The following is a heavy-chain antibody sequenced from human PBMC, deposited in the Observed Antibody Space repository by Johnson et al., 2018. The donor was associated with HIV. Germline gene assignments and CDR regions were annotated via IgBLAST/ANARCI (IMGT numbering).Heavy chain of an antibody. Sequence: QVLLVESGGDMVQHGRSLRLSCVASGFTLSTYAMHWVRQAPGKGLEWVAVISSDGSNKYYADSVKGRFTISRDNSRNTLYLQMNSLRAEDTAVYYCASDSSGYDERGEKDAFDIWGQGTMVTVSS. CDR2: ISSDGSNK. CDR3: ASDSSGYDERGEKDAFDI. V-gene: IGHV3-30*03. J-gene: IGHJ3*02. D-gene: IGHD3-22*01. CDR1: GFTLSTYA.